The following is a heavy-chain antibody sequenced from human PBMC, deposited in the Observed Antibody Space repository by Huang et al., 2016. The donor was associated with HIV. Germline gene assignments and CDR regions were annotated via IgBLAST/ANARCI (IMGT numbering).Heavy chain of an antibody. V-gene: IGHV4-30-4*08. CDR3: ARTPGGTTVVRGVRYHYYFMDV. CDR1: GGSINSRVDC. J-gene: IGHJ6*03. CDR2: VFYNGRI. Sequence: QVQLQESGPGLVKPSQTLSLTCTVSGGSINSRVDCWSWIRQVPGKGLEWIGYVFYNGRIYCNPAIKRRINISMDKARNRFSLRRSSVTAADTAMYYCARTPGGTTVVRGVRYHYYFMDVWGKGTTVTVSS. D-gene: IGHD3-10*01.